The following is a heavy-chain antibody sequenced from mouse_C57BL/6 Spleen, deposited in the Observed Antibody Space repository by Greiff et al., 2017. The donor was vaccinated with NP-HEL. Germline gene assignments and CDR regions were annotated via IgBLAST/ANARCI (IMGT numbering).Heavy chain of an antibody. CDR2: IYPGDGDT. CDR3: ARGGITTVVASYYYAMDY. V-gene: IGHV1-82*01. Sequence: VQLQQSGPELVKPGASVKISCKASGYAFSSSWMNWVKQRPGTGLEWIGRIYPGDGDTNYNGKFKGKATLTADKSSSTAYMQLSSLTSEDSAVYFCARGGITTVVASYYYAMDYWGQGTSVTVSS. J-gene: IGHJ4*01. D-gene: IGHD1-1*01. CDR1: GYAFSSSW.